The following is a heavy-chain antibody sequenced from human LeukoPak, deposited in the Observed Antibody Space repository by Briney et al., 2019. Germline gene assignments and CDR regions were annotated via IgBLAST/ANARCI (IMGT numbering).Heavy chain of an antibody. D-gene: IGHD3-3*01. V-gene: IGHV3-15*01. Sequence: KTGGSLRLSCVASGFSFTSAWMVWVRQAPGKGLECIGRIKDSIDGGTTDLAAAVKGRFTISRDDSRSTVYLQMDSMKTEDTAVYYCSTDFSHFDLSSGYYSYWGLGILVSVSS. J-gene: IGHJ4*02. CDR3: STDFSHFDLSSGYYSY. CDR2: IKDSIDGGTT. CDR1: GFSFTSAW.